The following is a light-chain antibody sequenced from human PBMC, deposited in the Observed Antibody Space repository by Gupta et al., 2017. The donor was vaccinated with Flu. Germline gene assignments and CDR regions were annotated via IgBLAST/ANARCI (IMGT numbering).Light chain of an antibody. CDR2: KDS. CDR3: QSTDSSGSYV. CDR1: ALPKQY. Sequence: SYELTQPPSVSVSPGQTARITCSGDALPKQYAYWYQQKPGQAPVLVIYKDSERPSGIPERFSGSNSGTTVTLTISGVQAEEEADYYCQSTDSSGSYVFGTGTKVTVL. V-gene: IGLV3-25*02. J-gene: IGLJ1*01.